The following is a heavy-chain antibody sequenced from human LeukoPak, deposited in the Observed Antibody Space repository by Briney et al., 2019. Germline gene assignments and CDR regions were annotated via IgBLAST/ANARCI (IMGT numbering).Heavy chain of an antibody. Sequence: GGSLRLSCAASGFTFSSYAMSWVRQAPGKGLEWVAHISGSGGSTYYADSVKGRVTISRDNSKNTLFLRVNNLRTEDTGVYYCAKAVDTSGYPGKFDYWGQGTLVTVSS. J-gene: IGHJ4*02. D-gene: IGHD3-22*01. CDR2: ISGSGGST. V-gene: IGHV3-23*01. CDR3: AKAVDTSGYPGKFDY. CDR1: GFTFSSYA.